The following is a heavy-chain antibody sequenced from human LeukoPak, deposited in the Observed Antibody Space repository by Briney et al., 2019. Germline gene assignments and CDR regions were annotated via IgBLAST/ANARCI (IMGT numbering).Heavy chain of an antibody. CDR2: IYPGDSDT. D-gene: IGHD4-17*01. V-gene: IGHV5-51*01. J-gene: IGHJ4*02. CDR3: ARVKTTVTPRQFDY. Sequence: GESLKISCKGSGYIFSNYWIGWVRQMPGKGLEWMGIIYPGDSDTRYSPSFQGHVTISAGKSNSTAYLQWSSLKASDTGMYYCARVKTTVTPRQFDYWGQGTLVTVSS. CDR1: GYIFSNYW.